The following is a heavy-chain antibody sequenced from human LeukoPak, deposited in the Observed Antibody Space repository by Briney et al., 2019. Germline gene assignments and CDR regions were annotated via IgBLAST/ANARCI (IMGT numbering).Heavy chain of an antibody. J-gene: IGHJ4*02. D-gene: IGHD3-9*01. Sequence: ASVKVSCKASGYTFTGHYLHWVRQAPGQGLEWMGWLNPNTGDALYIQKFQGRVTMTGDTSISTAYMELSSLMSDDTAVYYCARTGLKTTGYYRLDYWGQGTLVTVSS. CDR2: LNPNTGDA. CDR3: ARTGLKTTGYYRLDY. V-gene: IGHV1-2*02. CDR1: GYTFTGHY.